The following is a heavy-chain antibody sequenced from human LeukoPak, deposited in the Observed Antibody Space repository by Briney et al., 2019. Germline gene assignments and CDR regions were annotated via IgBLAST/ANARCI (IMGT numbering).Heavy chain of an antibody. CDR3: ARGFYLYDTSGYSPSKYYLDV. CDR1: GESFGDHY. CDR2: INLTGST. V-gene: IGHV4-34*01. J-gene: IGHJ6*03. D-gene: IGHD3-22*01. Sequence: PSETLSLTCAVYGESFGDHYWTWIRQPPGEGLECIGEINLTGSTNYNPSLKSRVTISIDTSKNQFSLKLKSVTAADTAVYYCARGFYLYDTSGYSPSKYYLDVWARGATVADSS.